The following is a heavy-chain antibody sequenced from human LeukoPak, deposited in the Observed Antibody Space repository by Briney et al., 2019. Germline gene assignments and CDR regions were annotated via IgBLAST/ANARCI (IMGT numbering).Heavy chain of an antibody. CDR1: PYTFTRNH. V-gene: IGHV1-46*01. J-gene: IGHJ6*02. D-gene: IGHD5-12*01. CDR2: INPSGGST. Sequence: ASVKVSCKASPYTFTRNHMDWVRQAPGQGLEWMGIINPSGGSTRYAQKFQGRVTMTRDTSTTTVYMELSSLRCEDTAVYYCQRAVRMTGGNDPYAIYVWGQGTTVTVSS. CDR3: QRAVRMTGGNDPYAIYV.